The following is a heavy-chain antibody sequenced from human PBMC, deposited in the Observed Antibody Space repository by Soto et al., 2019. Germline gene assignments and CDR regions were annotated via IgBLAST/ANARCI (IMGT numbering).Heavy chain of an antibody. CDR1: GYTFTSYA. D-gene: IGHD3-9*01. Sequence: QVQLEQSGAEVKKPGASVKVSCKASGYTFTSYAMHWVRQAPGQRLEWMGWINAGNGNTKYSQKFQGRVTITRDTSASTAYMELSSLRSEDTAVYYCARNLMDYDILTGYYMGYYFDYWGQGTPVTVSS. J-gene: IGHJ4*02. CDR3: ARNLMDYDILTGYYMGYYFDY. CDR2: INAGNGNT. V-gene: IGHV1-3*01.